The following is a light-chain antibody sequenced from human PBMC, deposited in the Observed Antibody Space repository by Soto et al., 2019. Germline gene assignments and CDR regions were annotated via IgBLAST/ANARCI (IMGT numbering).Light chain of an antibody. J-gene: IGKJ4*01. Sequence: EIVLTQSPGTLSLSPGERATLSFSASQSVSSSYLAWYQQKPGQAPRLLIYGASSRATGIPDRFSGSGSGTDFTLTISRLEPEDFAVYYCQQYGSSPGLTFGGGTKVDIK. CDR1: QSVSSSY. CDR3: QQYGSSPGLT. V-gene: IGKV3-20*01. CDR2: GAS.